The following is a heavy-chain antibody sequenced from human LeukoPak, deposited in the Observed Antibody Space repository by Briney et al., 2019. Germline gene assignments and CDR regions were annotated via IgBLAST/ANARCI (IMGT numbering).Heavy chain of an antibody. CDR3: ARSPRKYSSSGNAFDI. J-gene: IGHJ3*02. Sequence: PSETLSLTCAVYGGSFSGYYWSWIRQPPGKGLEWIGEINHSGSTNYNPSLKSRVTISVDTSKNQFSLKLSSVTAADTAVYYCARSPRKYSSSGNAFDIWGQGAMVTVSS. D-gene: IGHD6-13*01. CDR1: GGSFSGYY. CDR2: INHSGST. V-gene: IGHV4-34*01.